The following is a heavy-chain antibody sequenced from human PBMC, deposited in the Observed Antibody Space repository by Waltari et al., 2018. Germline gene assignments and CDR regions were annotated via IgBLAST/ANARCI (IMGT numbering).Heavy chain of an antibody. CDR2: VHGSTGRT. J-gene: IGHJ4*02. CDR1: GDSASKPSL. V-gene: IGHV4-4*02. Sequence: QLQLQESGPGLVQPSGTLSLTSAVSGDSASKPSLWNWVRQPPGKGLEWIGQVHGSTGRTNYNPSFASRVTVSLDTYNNQFSLKLTYATAADTAVYYCARDRGRGLYLDTWGPGTLVTVSP. CDR3: ARDRGRGLYLDT. D-gene: IGHD2-15*01.